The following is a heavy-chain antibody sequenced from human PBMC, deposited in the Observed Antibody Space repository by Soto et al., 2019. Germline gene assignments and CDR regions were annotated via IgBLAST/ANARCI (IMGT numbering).Heavy chain of an antibody. D-gene: IGHD3-9*01. CDR3: AKDILTGYYAAFDI. J-gene: IGHJ3*02. V-gene: IGHV3-9*01. CDR2: ISWNSGSI. Sequence: PGGSLRLSCAASGFTFDDYAMHWVRQAPGKGLEWVSGISWNSGSIGYADSVKGRFTISRDNAKNSLYLQMNSLRAEDTALYYCAKDILTGYYAAFDIWGQGTMVTVSS. CDR1: GFTFDDYA.